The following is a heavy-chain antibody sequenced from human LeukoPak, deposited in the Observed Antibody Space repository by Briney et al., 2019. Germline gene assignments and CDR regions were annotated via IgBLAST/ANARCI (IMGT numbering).Heavy chain of an antibody. V-gene: IGHV3-30*03. CDR2: TSYDGTKN. D-gene: IGHD5-18*01. Sequence: GGSLRLSCAASGFTFSSYWMHWVRQAPGKGLDWVAFTSYDGTKNYYADSVKGRFTISRDNSKNTLFLQMNSLRPEDTAVYYCARLGEDSYGYQTDFDYWGQGTLVTVSS. CDR3: ARLGEDSYGYQTDFDY. CDR1: GFTFSSYW. J-gene: IGHJ4*02.